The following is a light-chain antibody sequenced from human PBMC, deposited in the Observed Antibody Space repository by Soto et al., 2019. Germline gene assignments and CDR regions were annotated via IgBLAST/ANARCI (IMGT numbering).Light chain of an antibody. CDR3: QQRSDWPLT. CDR1: QSVSSY. CDR2: EAS. Sequence: DIVLTQSPATLSLSPGERATLSCRASQSVSSYLAWYQQKPGQAPRLLIYEASNRATGIPARFSGSGSGTDFTLTITSLEPEDFAVYYCQQRSDWPLTFGPATKVDI. J-gene: IGKJ3*01. V-gene: IGKV3-11*01.